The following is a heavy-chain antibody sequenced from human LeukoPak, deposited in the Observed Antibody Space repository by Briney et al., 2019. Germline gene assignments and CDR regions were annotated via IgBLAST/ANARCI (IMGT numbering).Heavy chain of an antibody. J-gene: IGHJ4*02. V-gene: IGHV3-30*03. Sequence: PGGSLRLSCAASGFTFSSYGMHWVRQAPGKGLEWVAVISYDGSNKYYADSVKGRFTISRDNSKNTLYLQMNSLRAEDTAVYYCARRGTLLWFGAFPEYYFDYWGQGTLVTVSS. CDR3: ARRGTLLWFGAFPEYYFDY. CDR1: GFTFSSYG. D-gene: IGHD3-10*01. CDR2: ISYDGSNK.